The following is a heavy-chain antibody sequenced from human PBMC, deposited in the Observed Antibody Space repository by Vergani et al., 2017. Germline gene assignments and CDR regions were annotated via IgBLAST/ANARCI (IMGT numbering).Heavy chain of an antibody. CDR2: ISTSSSTM. CDR1: GFIFSSYS. D-gene: IGHD2-2*01. V-gene: IGHV3-48*04. CDR3: ARSRVGFVVVPAAPRGDYYYYGMDV. J-gene: IGHJ6*02. Sequence: EVQLVESGGGLVQPGGSLRLSCAASGFIFSSYSMNWVRQAPGKGLEWVSYISTSSSTMYYADSVKGRFTISRDNAKNSLYLQMNSLRAEDTAVYYCARSRVGFVVVPAAPRGDYYYYGMDVWGQGTTVTVSS.